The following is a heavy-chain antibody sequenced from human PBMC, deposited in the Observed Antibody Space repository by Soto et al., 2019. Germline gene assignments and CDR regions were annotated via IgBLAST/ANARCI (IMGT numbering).Heavy chain of an antibody. CDR3: ASGGAGSGPCTGEHPDH. J-gene: IGHJ4*02. V-gene: IGHV1-45*02. D-gene: IGHD3-10*01. CDR2: ITPFSGDV. Sequence: QMQLVQSGAEVKKTGSTVTVSCKALGNTFTYRYLHWVRQAPGQALEWMGWITPFSGDVHYAQKCQERVTITSDRSINAAYMRRSSLRSEDTAMYYCASGGAGSGPCTGEHPDHWGQGTLVTVSS. CDR1: GNTFTYRY.